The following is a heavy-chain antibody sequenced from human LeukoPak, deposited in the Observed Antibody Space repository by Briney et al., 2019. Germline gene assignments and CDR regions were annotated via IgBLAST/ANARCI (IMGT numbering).Heavy chain of an antibody. Sequence: PSETLSLTCTVSGGSITSYHYSWIRQPPGKGLDCIGYIYYSGSTNYNPSLKSRVTISVDTSKNQFSLKLSSVTAADTAVYYCARGGSGTYYHYWGQGTLVTVSS. CDR3: ARGGSGTYYHY. V-gene: IGHV4-59*01. CDR2: IYYSGST. CDR1: GGSITSYH. J-gene: IGHJ4*02. D-gene: IGHD1-26*01.